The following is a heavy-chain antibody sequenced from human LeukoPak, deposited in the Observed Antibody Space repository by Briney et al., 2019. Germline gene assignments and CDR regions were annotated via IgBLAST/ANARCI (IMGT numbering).Heavy chain of an antibody. CDR3: ARGRSRGHFDY. CDR1: GGSFSGYY. D-gene: IGHD6-13*01. V-gene: IGHV4-34*01. Sequence: SETLSLTCAVYGGSFSGYYWSWIRQPPGKGLEWIGEINHSGSTNYNPSLKSRVTISVDTSKNQFSLKLSSVTAADTAVYYCARGRSRGHFDYWGQGTLVTVSS. CDR2: INHSGST. J-gene: IGHJ4*02.